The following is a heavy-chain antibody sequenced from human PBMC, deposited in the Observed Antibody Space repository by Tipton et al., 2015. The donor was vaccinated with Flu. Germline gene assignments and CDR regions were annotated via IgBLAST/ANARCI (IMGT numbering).Heavy chain of an antibody. CDR3: ASGNFYDSSGYFAF. Sequence: TLSLTCTVSGGSISSSNYYWSWIRQPAGTGLEWIGRTHTNGNTNYNSSFGSRLTMSLDTSKSQFSMTLTSVTVADTAVYYRASGNFYDSSGYFAFWGQGILVTVSS. CDR1: GGSISSSNYY. D-gene: IGHD3-22*01. V-gene: IGHV4-61*02. J-gene: IGHJ4*02. CDR2: THTNGNT.